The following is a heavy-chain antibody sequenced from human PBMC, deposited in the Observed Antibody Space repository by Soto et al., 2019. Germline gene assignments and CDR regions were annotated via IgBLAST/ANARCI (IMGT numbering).Heavy chain of an antibody. D-gene: IGHD2-21*02. V-gene: IGHV4-31*03. J-gene: IGHJ6*02. CDR1: GGYISSGGYY. Sequence: SETLSLTCTVSGGYISSGGYYCSCTRQHPGKGLEWLGHIYYSGSPHYNPSLKRRVTISGHTAKKQFSINLSSGTAADTAVYYCAREQGAVTGVGYYYNYGMDVWGQGTTVTVAS. CDR3: AREQGAVTGVGYYYNYGMDV. CDR2: IYYSGSP.